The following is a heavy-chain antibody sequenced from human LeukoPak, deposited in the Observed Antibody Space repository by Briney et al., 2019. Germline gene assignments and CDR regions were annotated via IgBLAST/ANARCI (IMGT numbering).Heavy chain of an antibody. J-gene: IGHJ3*02. CDR1: GGSISSYY. CDR3: ARGRFCSADICSGGDAFDI. D-gene: IGHD3-3*01. Sequence: SETLSLTCTVSGGSISSYYWSWIRQPAGKGLEWIGRIYSRGSTNCSPSLKSRVTMSLDTSKNQFSLRLSSLTAADTALYYCARGRFCSADICSGGDAFDIRGQGTMVSVSS. CDR2: IYSRGST. V-gene: IGHV4-4*07.